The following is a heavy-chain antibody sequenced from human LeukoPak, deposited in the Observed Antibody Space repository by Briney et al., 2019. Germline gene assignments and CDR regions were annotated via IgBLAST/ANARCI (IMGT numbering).Heavy chain of an antibody. CDR2: ISSSGSTI. D-gene: IGHD4-23*01. CDR3: ASNSAAAWFAP. Sequence: GGSLRLSCAASGFTFSSYEMNWVRQAPGKGLEWVSYISSSGSTIYYADSVKGRFTISRDNAKNSLYLQMNSLRAEDTAVYYCASNSAAAWFAPWGERTLVTVSS. J-gene: IGHJ5*02. V-gene: IGHV3-48*03. CDR1: GFTFSSYE.